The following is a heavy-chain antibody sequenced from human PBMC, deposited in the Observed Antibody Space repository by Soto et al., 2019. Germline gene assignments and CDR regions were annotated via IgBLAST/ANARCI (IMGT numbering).Heavy chain of an antibody. J-gene: IGHJ4*02. CDR3: ARDPSGGGYVKN. D-gene: IGHD5-12*01. CDR2: ISSSSSYI. V-gene: IGHV3-21*01. CDR1: GFTFSSYS. Sequence: GGSLRLSCAASGFTFSSYSMNWVRQAPGKGLEWVSSISSSSSYIYYADSVKGRFTISRDNAKNSLYLQMNSLRAEDTALYYCARDPSGGGYVKNWGQGTLVTVSS.